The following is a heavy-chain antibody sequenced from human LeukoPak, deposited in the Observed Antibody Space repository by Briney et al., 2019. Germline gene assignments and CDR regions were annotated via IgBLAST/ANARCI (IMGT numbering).Heavy chain of an antibody. CDR2: ISSSSSYI. CDR3: ARDPPGQLWLRGDFDY. J-gene: IGHJ4*02. D-gene: IGHD5-18*01. V-gene: IGHV3-21*01. Sequence: GGSLRLSCAASGFTFSIYSMNWVRQAPGEGLEWVSSISSSSSYIYYADSVKGRFTSSRDSAKNSLYLQMNSLRAEDTAVYYCARDPPGQLWLRGDFDYWGQGTLVTVSS. CDR1: GFTFSIYS.